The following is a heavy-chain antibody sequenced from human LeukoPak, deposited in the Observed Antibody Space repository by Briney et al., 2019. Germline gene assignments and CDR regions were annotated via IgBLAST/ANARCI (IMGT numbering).Heavy chain of an antibody. D-gene: IGHD1-20*01. CDR1: GYTFTGYD. Sequence: CASVKVSCKTSGYTFTGYDINWVRQAAGQGFEWMGWMHPNSGDAGYAHNLQGRITITRDSSTATVFMELSSLRSEDTAMYYCARGRLNGNVDFWGQGTLVTVSS. CDR3: ARGRLNGNVDF. V-gene: IGHV1-8*01. CDR2: MHPNSGDA. J-gene: IGHJ4*02.